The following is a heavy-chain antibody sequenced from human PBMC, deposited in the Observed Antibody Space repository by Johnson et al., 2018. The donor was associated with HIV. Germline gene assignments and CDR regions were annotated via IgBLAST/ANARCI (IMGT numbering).Heavy chain of an antibody. J-gene: IGHJ3*02. V-gene: IGHV3-30-3*01. Sequence: QVQLVESGGGVVQPGRSLRLSCAASGFTFSSYAMHWVRQAPGKGLEWVAVISYAGSNKYYAAPVKGRFTISIDNSKNTLNLKMNSLRAEDTAVYDCAREARIWFTGHAFDIWGQGTMVTVSS. CDR1: GFTFSSYA. CDR2: ISYAGSNK. D-gene: IGHD1-14*01. CDR3: AREARIWFTGHAFDI.